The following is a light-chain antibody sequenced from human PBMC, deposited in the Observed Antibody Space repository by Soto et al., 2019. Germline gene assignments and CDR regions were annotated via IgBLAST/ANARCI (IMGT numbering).Light chain of an antibody. Sequence: EIVMTQSPATLSVSPGARATLSCRASQSVGSNLAWYQQKPGQAPRLLIYGASSRATGIPARFSGSGSGTDFTLTISSLQSEDFAVYYCQKYNNWPPITFGQGTRLEIK. J-gene: IGKJ5*01. CDR1: QSVGSN. CDR3: QKYNNWPPIT. CDR2: GAS. V-gene: IGKV3-15*01.